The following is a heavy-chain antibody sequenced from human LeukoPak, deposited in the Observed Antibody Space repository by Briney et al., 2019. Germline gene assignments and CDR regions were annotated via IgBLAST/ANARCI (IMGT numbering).Heavy chain of an antibody. Sequence: PGGSLRLSCAASGFTFSRYWMHWVRQAPGKGLVWVSLINTVGRITNYAGSVKVRFTISRDNAKNTLYLQMNSLRAEDTAVYYCARVVVSGGHYFDCWGQGTLVTVSS. CDR3: ARVVVSGGHYFDC. CDR1: GFTFSRYW. V-gene: IGHV3-74*01. D-gene: IGHD3-22*01. CDR2: INTVGRIT. J-gene: IGHJ4*02.